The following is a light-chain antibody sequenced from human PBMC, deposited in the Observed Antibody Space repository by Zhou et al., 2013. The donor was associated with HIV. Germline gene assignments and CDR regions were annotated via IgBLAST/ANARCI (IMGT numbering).Light chain of an antibody. CDR3: MQAPSGT. CDR1: QSLLHSNGYNY. V-gene: IGKV2-28*01. Sequence: DIVMTQSPLSLPVTPGEPASISCRSSQSLLHSNGYNYLDWYLQKPGQSPQLLIYLGSNRASGVPDRFSGSGSGTDFTLKISRVEAEDVGVYYCMQAPSGTFGQGTKVEFK. CDR2: LGS. J-gene: IGKJ1*01.